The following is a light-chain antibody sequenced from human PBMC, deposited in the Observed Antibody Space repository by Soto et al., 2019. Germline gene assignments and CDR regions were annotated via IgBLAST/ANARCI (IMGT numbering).Light chain of an antibody. CDR3: QQYFTSPWT. J-gene: IGKJ1*01. CDR1: QSVLYSSNNKNY. CDR2: WAS. V-gene: IGKV4-1*01. Sequence: DIVMTQSPDSLAVSLGERATINCKSSQSVLYSSNNKNYLGWYQQKPGQSPNLLIYWASTRESGVPDRFSGSGSGTDFTLTISSLQAEDVAVYYCQQYFTSPWTFGQGTKVEI.